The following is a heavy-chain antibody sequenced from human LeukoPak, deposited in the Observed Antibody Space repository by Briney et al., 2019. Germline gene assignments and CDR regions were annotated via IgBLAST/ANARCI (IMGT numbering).Heavy chain of an antibody. J-gene: IGHJ5*02. Sequence: GGSLRLSCVASGFTFSSYGMHWVRQAPGKGLEWVSYISSSSSTIYYADSVKGRFTISRDNAKNSLYLQMNSLRAEDTAVYYCARDPRPDYDFWSGFTGGNWFDPWGQGTLVTVSS. V-gene: IGHV3-48*01. CDR3: ARDPRPDYDFWSGFTGGNWFDP. D-gene: IGHD3-3*01. CDR2: ISSSSSTI. CDR1: GFTFSSYG.